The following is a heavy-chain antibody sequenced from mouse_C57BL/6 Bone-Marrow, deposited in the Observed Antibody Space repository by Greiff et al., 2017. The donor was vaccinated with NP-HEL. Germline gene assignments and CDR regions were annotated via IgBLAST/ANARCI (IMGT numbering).Heavy chain of an antibody. J-gene: IGHJ2*01. V-gene: IGHV1-69*01. CDR2: IDPSDSYT. Sequence: QVQLQQPGAELVMPGASVKLSCKASGYTFTSYWMHWVKQRPGQGLEWIGEIDPSDSYTNYNQKFKGKSTLTVDKSSSTAYMQLSSLTSEDSAVYYCARGSSYGHWGQSTTLTVSS. CDR3: ARGSSYGH. CDR1: GYTFTSYW. D-gene: IGHD1-1*01.